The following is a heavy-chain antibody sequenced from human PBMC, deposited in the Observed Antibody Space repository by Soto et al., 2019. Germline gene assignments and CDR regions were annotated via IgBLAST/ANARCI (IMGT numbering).Heavy chain of an antibody. CDR1: GGSISSYY. CDR3: ARAALYYGMDV. CDR2: IYYIGST. Sequence: QVQLQESGPGLVKPSETLSLTCTVAGGSISSYYWSWIRQPPGNGLEWIGYIYYIGSTNYNPSPTTRVTISVDTSKNQYPLNLSSVTAADTAVYYCARAALYYGMDVCGQGTTVTVSS. J-gene: IGHJ6*02. V-gene: IGHV4-59*01.